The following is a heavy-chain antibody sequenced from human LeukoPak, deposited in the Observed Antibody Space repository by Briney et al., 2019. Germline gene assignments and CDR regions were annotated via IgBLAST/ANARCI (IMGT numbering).Heavy chain of an antibody. CDR2: IYYSGST. V-gene: IGHV4-59*01. D-gene: IGHD1-26*01. CDR3: AGDPGGSYLDY. J-gene: IGHJ4*02. CDR1: GGSISSYY. Sequence: SETLSLTCTVSGGSISSYYWSWIRQPPGKGLEWIGYIYYSGSTNYNPSLESRVTISVDTSKNQFSLKLSSVTAADTAVYYCAGDPGGSYLDYWGQGTLVTVSS.